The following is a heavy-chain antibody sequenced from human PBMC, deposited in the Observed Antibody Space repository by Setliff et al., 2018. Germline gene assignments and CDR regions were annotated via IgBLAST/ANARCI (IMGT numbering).Heavy chain of an antibody. CDR2: IYHSGST. D-gene: IGHD3-10*01. CDR3: ARDRSYYASGSFTKWFDY. Sequence: SETLSLTCAVSGGSISSSNWWSWVRQPPGKGLEWIGEIYHSGSTNYNPSLKSRVTMSVDASRNQFSLKLSSVTAADTAIYYCARDRSYYASGSFTKWFDYWGQGTLVTVSS. J-gene: IGHJ4*02. V-gene: IGHV4-4*02. CDR1: GGSISSSNW.